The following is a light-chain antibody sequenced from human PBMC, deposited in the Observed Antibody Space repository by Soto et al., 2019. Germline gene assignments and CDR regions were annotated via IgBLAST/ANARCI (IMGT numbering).Light chain of an antibody. J-gene: IGKJ1*01. CDR3: QNYNGAPWT. Sequence: DIQMTQSPSSLSASVGDRVTITCRASQGISNYLVWYQQKPGKVPKLLIYAASTLQSGVPSRLSSSGSGTDFTLTISSLQPEDVATYYCQNYNGAPWTFGQGTKVEIK. V-gene: IGKV1-27*01. CDR2: AAS. CDR1: QGISNY.